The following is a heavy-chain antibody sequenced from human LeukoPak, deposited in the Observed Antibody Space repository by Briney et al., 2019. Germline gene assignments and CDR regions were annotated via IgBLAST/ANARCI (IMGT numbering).Heavy chain of an antibody. Sequence: PSETLSLTCTVSGYSISTGYYWDWIRQPPGKGLEWIGTFYHGGSTYYNPSLKSRVTISVDTSKNQFSLKLNSVTAADTAVYYCAREGPFRGLYFDSWGQGTLVTVSS. CDR2: FYHGGST. CDR3: AREGPFRGLYFDS. D-gene: IGHD3-10*01. CDR1: GYSISTGYY. V-gene: IGHV4-38-2*02. J-gene: IGHJ4*02.